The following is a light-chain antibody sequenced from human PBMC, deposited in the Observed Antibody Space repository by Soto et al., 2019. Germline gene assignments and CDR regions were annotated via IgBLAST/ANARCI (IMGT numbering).Light chain of an antibody. Sequence: DIQMAQSPSSLSAAVGDTVTITCRASQVISTSLAWYQVKPRKAPKLLIYAASTLESGVPSRFSATVSGTEFSLTITSLQPEDFATYYCQQLFDSPITFGQGTRLEIK. V-gene: IGKV1-9*01. J-gene: IGKJ5*01. CDR3: QQLFDSPIT. CDR1: QVISTS. CDR2: AAS.